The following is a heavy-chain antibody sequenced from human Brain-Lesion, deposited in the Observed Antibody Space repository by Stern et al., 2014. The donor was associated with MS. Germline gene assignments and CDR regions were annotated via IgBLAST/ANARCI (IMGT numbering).Heavy chain of an antibody. CDR2: ISPIFGSP. D-gene: IGHD5-18*01. CDR1: GGTFGTYP. Sequence: VQLVESGPEVKKPGSSVQVSCKASGGTFGTYPITWLRQPPGPGLEWMGRISPIFGSPNYAQKFQGRVTITADRSTTTVYMKLSSLKSDDAAVYYCAKDGPALVTNWFDPWGRGTLVTVSS. CDR3: AKDGPALVTNWFDP. V-gene: IGHV1-69*06. J-gene: IGHJ5*02.